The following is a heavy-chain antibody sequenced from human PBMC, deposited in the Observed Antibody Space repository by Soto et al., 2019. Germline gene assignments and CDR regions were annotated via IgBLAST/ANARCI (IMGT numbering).Heavy chain of an antibody. J-gene: IGHJ3*01. Sequence: PSETLSLTCTVSGGSINTFYWSWVRQPAGKGLEWIGRIFSSGSTSFNPSLESRVAMSVDTSKNHFSLNLSSVTAADMAVYYCAREGSYSAYNFAHGIQLWSFEFWGPGTMVTVSS. CDR3: AREGSYSAYNFAHGIQLWSFEF. V-gene: IGHV4-4*07. CDR1: GGSINTFY. CDR2: IFSSGST. D-gene: IGHD5-12*01.